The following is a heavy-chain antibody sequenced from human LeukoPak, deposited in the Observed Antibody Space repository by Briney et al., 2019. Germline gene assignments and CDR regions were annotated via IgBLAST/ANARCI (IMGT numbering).Heavy chain of an antibody. CDR3: AREATTTGGFDY. V-gene: IGHV3-30*04. CDR1: GFTFSNYA. J-gene: IGHJ4*02. CDR2: ISYDGSNK. Sequence: GGSLRLSCAASGFTFSNYAMHWVRQAPGKGLEWVAVISYDGSNKYYADSVKGRFTISRDNSKNTLYLQMNSLRAEDTAVYYCAREATTTGGFDYWGQGTLVTVSS. D-gene: IGHD5-24*01.